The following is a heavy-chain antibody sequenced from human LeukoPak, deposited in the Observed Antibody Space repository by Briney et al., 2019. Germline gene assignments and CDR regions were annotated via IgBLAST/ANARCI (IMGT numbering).Heavy chain of an antibody. J-gene: IGHJ4*02. CDR3: AKLDYYDTH. V-gene: IGHV3-23*01. D-gene: IGHD3-22*01. CDR1: GFTFSSYA. Sequence: GGSLKLSCAASGFTFSSYAMSWVRQAPGKGLEWVSSITGSSASTYYADSVKGRFTISRDNSKNTLYLQMNSLRAEDTAVYFCAKLDYYDTHWGQGTLVTVSS. CDR2: ITGSSAST.